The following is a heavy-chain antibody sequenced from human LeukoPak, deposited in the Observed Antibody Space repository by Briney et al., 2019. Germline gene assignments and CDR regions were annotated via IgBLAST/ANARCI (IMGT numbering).Heavy chain of an antibody. D-gene: IGHD2-15*01. V-gene: IGHV7-4-1*02. CDR1: GYTFTSYA. Sequence: ASVKVSCRASGYTFTSYAMNWVRQAPGQGLEWMGWFNTNTGNPTYAQGFTGRFVFSLDTSVSTAYLQISSLKAEDTAVYYCARLRWAIDCSGGSCYSTHAFDIWGQGTMVTVSS. CDR3: ARLRWAIDCSGGSCYSTHAFDI. J-gene: IGHJ3*02. CDR2: FNTNTGNP.